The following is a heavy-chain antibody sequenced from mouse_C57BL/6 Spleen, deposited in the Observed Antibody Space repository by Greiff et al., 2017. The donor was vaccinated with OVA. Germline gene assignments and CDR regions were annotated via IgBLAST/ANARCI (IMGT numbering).Heavy chain of an antibody. CDR2: ISSGGSYT. D-gene: IGHD2-4*01. V-gene: IGHV5-6*01. J-gene: IGHJ4*01. CDR3: ARQGDYDDAMDY. Sequence: EVQRVESGGDLVKPGGSLKLSCAASGFTFSSYGMSWVRQTPDKRLEWVATISSGGSYTYYPDSVKGRFTISRDNAKNTLYLQMSSLKSEDTAMYYCARQGDYDDAMDYWGQGTSVTVSS. CDR1: GFTFSSYG.